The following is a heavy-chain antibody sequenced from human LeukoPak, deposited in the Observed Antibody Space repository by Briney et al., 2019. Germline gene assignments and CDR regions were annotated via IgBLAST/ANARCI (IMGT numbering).Heavy chain of an antibody. CDR2: IKHDGSEK. CDR3: AKVGGRNDFDY. D-gene: IGHD1-14*01. Sequence: GGSLRLSCAASGFSFNSDWMDWVRQAPGKGLEWVANIKHDGSEKNCLDSVKGRFTISRDNAKNSLYLQMNSLRAEDTALYYCAKVGGRNDFDYWGQGTLVTVSS. J-gene: IGHJ4*02. V-gene: IGHV3-7*03. CDR1: GFSFNSDW.